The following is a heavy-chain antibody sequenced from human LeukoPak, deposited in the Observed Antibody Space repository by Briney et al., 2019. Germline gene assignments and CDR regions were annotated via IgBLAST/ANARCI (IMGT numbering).Heavy chain of an antibody. Sequence: SETLSLTCTVSGGSISSSSYYWGWIRQPPGKGLEWIGSIYYSGSTYYNPSLKSRVTISVDTSKNQFSLKLSSVTAADTAVYYCARDFSQRITMVRGVMPAWGQGTLVTVSS. CDR2: IYYSGST. CDR3: ARDFSQRITMVRGVMPA. V-gene: IGHV4-39*07. D-gene: IGHD3-10*01. J-gene: IGHJ5*02. CDR1: GGSISSSSYY.